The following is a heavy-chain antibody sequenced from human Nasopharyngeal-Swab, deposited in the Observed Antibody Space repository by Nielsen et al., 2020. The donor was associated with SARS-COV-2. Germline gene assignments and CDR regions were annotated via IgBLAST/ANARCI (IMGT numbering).Heavy chain of an antibody. J-gene: IGHJ4*02. D-gene: IGHD6-13*01. CDR3: ANVRVAPAGTFDF. CDR2: IHRGGTT. Sequence: WIRQPPGKGPEWIGEIHRGGTTNYNPSLESRVTISLDKSKNQFSLRLNSVTAADTAVYYCANVRVAPAGTFDFWGLGTLVTVSS. V-gene: IGHV4-4*02.